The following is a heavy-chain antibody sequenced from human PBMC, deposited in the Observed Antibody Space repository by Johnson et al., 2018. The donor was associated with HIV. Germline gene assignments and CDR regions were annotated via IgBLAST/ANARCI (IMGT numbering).Heavy chain of an antibody. CDR2: ISYDGSNK. D-gene: IGHD6-13*01. CDR3: ARDQRRSSWYTEGEKVGNAFDI. CDR1: GFTFSTYG. Sequence: QVQLVESGGGVVQPGRSLRLSCAASGFTFSTYGMHWVRQAPGKGLGWVAFISYDGSNKYYADSVKGRFTISRDNSKNTLYLQMNSLRAEDTAVYYCARDQRRSSWYTEGEKVGNAFDIWGQGTMVTVSS. V-gene: IGHV3-30*03. J-gene: IGHJ3*02.